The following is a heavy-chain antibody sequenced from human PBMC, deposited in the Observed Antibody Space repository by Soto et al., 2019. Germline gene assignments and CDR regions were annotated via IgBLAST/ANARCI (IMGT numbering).Heavy chain of an antibody. J-gene: IGHJ5*02. D-gene: IGHD1-26*01. Sequence: SVKVSCKASGGTFSSYAISWVRQAPGQGLEWMGGIIPIFGTANYAQKFQGRVTITADESTSTAYMELSSLRSEDTAVYYCASEVGATLNRFDPWGPGTLVTVSS. CDR2: IIPIFGTA. CDR3: ASEVGATLNRFDP. CDR1: GGTFSSYA. V-gene: IGHV1-69*13.